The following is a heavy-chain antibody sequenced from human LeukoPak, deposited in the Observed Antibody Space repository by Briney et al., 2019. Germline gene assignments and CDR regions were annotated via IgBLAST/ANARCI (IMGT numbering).Heavy chain of an antibody. CDR1: GFTFSSYS. Sequence: PGGSVRLSCAASGFTFSSYSMNWVRQAPGKGLEWVSSISSSSSYIYYADSVKGRFTISRDNAKNSLYLQMNSLRAEDTAVYYCARNYYDSSGYYYGFDYWGQGTLVTVSS. CDR2: ISSSSSYI. D-gene: IGHD3-22*01. CDR3: ARNYYDSSGYYYGFDY. J-gene: IGHJ4*02. V-gene: IGHV3-21*01.